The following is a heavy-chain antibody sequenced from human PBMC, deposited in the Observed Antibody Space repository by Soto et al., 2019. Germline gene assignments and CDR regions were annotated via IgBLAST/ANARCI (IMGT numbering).Heavy chain of an antibody. D-gene: IGHD6-19*01. CDR2: IYPGDSDT. CDR1: GYSFTSYW. V-gene: IGHV5-51*01. CDR3: ARRGIAVAGTYYYYYYGMDV. Sequence: GESLKISCKGSGYSFTSYWIGWVRQMPGKGLEWMGIIYPGDSDTRYSPSFQGQVTISADKSISTAYLQWSSLKASDTAMYYCARRGIAVAGTYYYYYYGMDVWGQGTTVTVSS. J-gene: IGHJ6*02.